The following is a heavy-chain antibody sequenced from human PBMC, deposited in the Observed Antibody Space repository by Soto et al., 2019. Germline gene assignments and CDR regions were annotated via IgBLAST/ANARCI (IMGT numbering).Heavy chain of an antibody. V-gene: IGHV1-69*13. J-gene: IGHJ4*02. CDR2: IIPIFGTA. CDR3: ASFPPTTSSGWYGPFDY. Sequence: GPSVKGSCKAAGGSFSGYAISWVRQAPGQGLEWMGGIIPIFGTANYAQKFQGRVTITADESTSTAYMELSSLRSEDTAVYYCASFPPTTSSGWYGPFDYWGQGTLVTVS. CDR1: GGSFSGYA. D-gene: IGHD6-19*01.